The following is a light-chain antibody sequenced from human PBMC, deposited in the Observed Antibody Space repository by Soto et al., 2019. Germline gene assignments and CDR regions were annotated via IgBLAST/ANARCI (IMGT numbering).Light chain of an antibody. J-gene: IGLJ3*02. Sequence: QSALTQPPSASGSPGQSVTISCTGTSSDVGAYNYVSWYQQHPGKAPKLMIYDVSKRPSGVPDRFSGSKSGNTASLTVSGLQAEDEADFSCLSSAGSSIWVFAGGTQLTLL. CDR3: LSSAGSSIWV. CDR1: SSDVGAYNY. CDR2: DVS. V-gene: IGLV2-8*01.